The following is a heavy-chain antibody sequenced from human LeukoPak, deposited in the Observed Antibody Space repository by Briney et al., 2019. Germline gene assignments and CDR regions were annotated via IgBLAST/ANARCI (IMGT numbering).Heavy chain of an antibody. V-gene: IGHV3-74*01. Sequence: GGSLRLSCAASGFTFSSYWMHWVRQAPGKGLVWVSRINTDGSSTSYADSVKGRFTISRDNAKNTLYLQMNSLRAEDTAVYYCARVTAYYYDSSGYYADAFDIWGQGTMVTVSS. D-gene: IGHD3-22*01. J-gene: IGHJ3*02. CDR2: INTDGSST. CDR1: GFTFSSYW. CDR3: ARVTAYYYDSSGYYADAFDI.